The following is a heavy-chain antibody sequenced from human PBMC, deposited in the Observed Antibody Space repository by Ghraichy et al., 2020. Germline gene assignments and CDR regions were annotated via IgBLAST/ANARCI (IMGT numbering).Heavy chain of an antibody. CDR1: GGSFSGYY. Sequence: SETLTLTCAVYGGSFSGYYWSWIRQPPGKGLEWIGEINHSGSTNYNPSLKSRVTISVDTSKNQFSLKLSSVTAADTAVYYCARGKSITMVQGGWFDPWGQGTLVTVSS. J-gene: IGHJ5*02. CDR3: ARGKSITMVQGGWFDP. D-gene: IGHD3-10*01. CDR2: INHSGST. V-gene: IGHV4-34*01.